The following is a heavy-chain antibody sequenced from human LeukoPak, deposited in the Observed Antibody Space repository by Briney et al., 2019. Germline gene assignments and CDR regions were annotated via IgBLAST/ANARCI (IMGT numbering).Heavy chain of an antibody. J-gene: IGHJ3*02. CDR3: ARSRGSSTWYLGDAFDI. D-gene: IGHD6-13*01. Sequence: GGSLRLSCAASGFTFSDYYMSWIRQAPGKGLEWVSYISSSGSNIKYADSLKGRFTISRDNAKNSLYLQMNSLRAEDTAVYYCARSRGSSTWYLGDAFDIWGQGTMVTVSS. CDR2: ISSSGSNI. V-gene: IGHV3-11*04. CDR1: GFTFSDYY.